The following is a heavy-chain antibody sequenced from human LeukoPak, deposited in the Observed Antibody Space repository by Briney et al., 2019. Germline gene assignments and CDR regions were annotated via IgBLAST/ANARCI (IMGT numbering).Heavy chain of an antibody. Sequence: GGSVRLSCAASGFTFSSYAMSWVRQAPGKGLEWVSAISGSGGSTYYADSVKGRFTISRDNSKNTLYLQMNSLRAEDTAVYYCAKDLAWLFTIRYYGMDVWGQGTTVTVSS. CDR1: GFTFSSYA. CDR2: ISGSGGST. V-gene: IGHV3-23*01. D-gene: IGHD3-9*01. CDR3: AKDLAWLFTIRYYGMDV. J-gene: IGHJ6*02.